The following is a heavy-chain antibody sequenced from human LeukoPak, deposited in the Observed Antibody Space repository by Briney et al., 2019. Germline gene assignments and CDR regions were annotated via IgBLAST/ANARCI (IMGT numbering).Heavy chain of an antibody. CDR3: TTTYIVASTRKFGDY. V-gene: IGHV3-15*01. D-gene: IGHD5-12*01. CDR2: IKSKTEGGTT. CDR1: GFIFSNAW. Sequence: PGGSLRLSCAASGFIFSNAWMNWVRQAPGKGLEWVGRIKSKTEGGTTDYAAPVKGKFTISRDDSQNTVDLQISSLTAEDTAMYFCTTTYIVASTRKFGDYWGQGTLVVVSS. J-gene: IGHJ4*02.